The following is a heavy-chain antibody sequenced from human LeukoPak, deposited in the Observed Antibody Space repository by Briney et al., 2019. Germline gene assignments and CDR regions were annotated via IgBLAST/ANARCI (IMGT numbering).Heavy chain of an antibody. V-gene: IGHV3-11*06. CDR1: GFTFSDYY. CDR3: APYSSRSRAFDY. Sequence: GGSLSLSCAASGFTFSDYYMSWIRQAPGKGLEWVSYISSSSSYTNYADSVKGRFTISRDNAKNSLYLQMNSLRAEDTAVYYCAPYSSRSRAFDYWGQGTLVTVSS. CDR2: ISSSSSYT. D-gene: IGHD6-13*01. J-gene: IGHJ4*02.